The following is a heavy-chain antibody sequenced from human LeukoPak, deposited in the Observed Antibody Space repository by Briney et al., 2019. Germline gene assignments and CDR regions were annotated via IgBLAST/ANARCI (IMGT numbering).Heavy chain of an antibody. CDR1: GGSVYTYY. CDR2: IYDMGST. V-gene: IGHV4-59*02. D-gene: IGHD6-19*01. CDR3: ARSPVKGGWYGALDF. Sequence: PSETLSLTCTASGGSVYTYYWGWIRQPPGKGLETIGYIYDMGSTNYSPSLKSRVSISIDTSKNQFSLRLDSVTAADTAVYYCARSPVKGGWYGALDFWGRGTMVTVSS. J-gene: IGHJ3*01.